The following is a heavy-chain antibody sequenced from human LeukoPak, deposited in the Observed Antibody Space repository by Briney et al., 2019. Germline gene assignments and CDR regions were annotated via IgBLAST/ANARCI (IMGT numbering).Heavy chain of an antibody. CDR2: IGAYNGNT. V-gene: IGHV1-18*01. Sequence: ASVKVSCKASGYTFTSYGISWVRQAPGQGFEWMGWIGAYNGNTNYAQKLQGRVTMTTDTSTSTAYMELRSLRSDDTAVYYCARGAIDIVVVVAATFFDYWGQGTLVTVSS. CDR3: ARGAIDIVVVVAATFFDY. D-gene: IGHD2-15*01. CDR1: GYTFTSYG. J-gene: IGHJ4*02.